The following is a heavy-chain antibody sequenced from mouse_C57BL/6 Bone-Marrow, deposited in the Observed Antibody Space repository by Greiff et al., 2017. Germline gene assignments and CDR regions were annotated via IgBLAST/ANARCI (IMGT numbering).Heavy chain of an antibody. CDR3: AREGLYDGYYSYAMDY. CDR2: IDPSDSYT. CDR1: GYTFTSYW. D-gene: IGHD2-3*01. V-gene: IGHV1-59*01. J-gene: IGHJ4*01. Sequence: QVQLKQPGAELVRPGTSVKLSCKASGYTFTSYWMHWVKQRPGQGLEWIGVIDPSDSYTNYNQKFKGKATLTVDTSSSTAYMQLSSLTSEDSAVYYCAREGLYDGYYSYAMDYWGQGTSVTVSS.